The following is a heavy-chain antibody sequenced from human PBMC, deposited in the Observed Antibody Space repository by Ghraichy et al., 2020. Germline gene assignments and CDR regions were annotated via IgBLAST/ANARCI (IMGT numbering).Heavy chain of an antibody. CDR1: GFTFDDYA. V-gene: IGHV3-9*01. Sequence: GGSLRLSCAASGFTFDDYAMHWVRQAPGKGLEWVSGINWNSGTIGYANSVKGRFTISRDNAKNSIYLQINSLRPEDTALYYCAKGDHYGVLLGSYYFDSWGQGTLVIVSP. CDR3: AKGDHYGVLLGSYYFDS. D-gene: IGHD4-17*01. J-gene: IGHJ4*02. CDR2: INWNSGTI.